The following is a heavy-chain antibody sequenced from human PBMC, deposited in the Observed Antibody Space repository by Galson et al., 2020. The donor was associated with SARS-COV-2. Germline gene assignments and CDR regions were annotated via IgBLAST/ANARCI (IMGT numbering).Heavy chain of an antibody. CDR3: ARLAVKDCSGGSCYSELEDYYYYYGMDV. CDR1: GYTFTSYG. V-gene: IGHV1-18*01. J-gene: IGHJ6*02. D-gene: IGHD2-15*01. CDR2: ISAYNGNT. Sequence: ASVKVSCKASGYTFTSYGISWVRQAPGQGLEWMGWISAYNGNTNYAQKLQGRVTMTTDTSTSTAYMELRSLRSDDTAVYYCARLAVKDCSGGSCYSELEDYYYYYGMDVWGQGTTVTVSS.